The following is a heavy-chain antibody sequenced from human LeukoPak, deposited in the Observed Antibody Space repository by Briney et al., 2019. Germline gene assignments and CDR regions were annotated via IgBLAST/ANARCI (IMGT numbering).Heavy chain of an antibody. V-gene: IGHV3-53*01. D-gene: IGHD1-20*01. Sequence: GGSLRLSCAASGLTFSNYAMSWVRQAPGKGLEWVSVIYSGGSTYYADSVKGRFTISRDNSKNTLYLQMNSLRAEDTAVYYCARSITGVFDYWGQGTLVTVSS. CDR3: ARSITGVFDY. J-gene: IGHJ4*02. CDR1: GLTFSNYA. CDR2: IYSGGST.